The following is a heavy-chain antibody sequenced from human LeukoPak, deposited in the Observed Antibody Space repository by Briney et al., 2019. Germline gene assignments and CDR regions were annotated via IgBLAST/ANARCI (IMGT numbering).Heavy chain of an antibody. CDR2: ISGSGGST. CDR1: GFTFSSYG. J-gene: IGHJ4*02. D-gene: IGHD3-22*01. Sequence: GGSLRPSCAASGFTFSSYGMSWVRQAPGKGLEWVSAISGSGGSTYYADSVKGRFTISRDNSKNTLYLQMNSLRAEDTAVYYCARGYDSSGYLFDYWGQGTLVTVSS. V-gene: IGHV3-23*01. CDR3: ARGYDSSGYLFDY.